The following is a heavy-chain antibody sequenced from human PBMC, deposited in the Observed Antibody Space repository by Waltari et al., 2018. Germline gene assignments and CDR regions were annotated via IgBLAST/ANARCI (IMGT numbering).Heavy chain of an antibody. CDR3: ARDGTGRGGDCYYAFDI. D-gene: IGHD2-21*01. CDR1: GGSISSSSYY. V-gene: IGHV4-39*07. CDR2: IYYSGST. J-gene: IGHJ3*02. Sequence: QLQLQELGPGLVKPSETLSLTCTVSGGSISSSSYYRGWIRQPPGKGLEWIGSIYYSGSTYYNPSLKSRVTISVDTSKNQFSLKLSSVTAADTAVYYCARDGTGRGGDCYYAFDIWGQGTMVTVSS.